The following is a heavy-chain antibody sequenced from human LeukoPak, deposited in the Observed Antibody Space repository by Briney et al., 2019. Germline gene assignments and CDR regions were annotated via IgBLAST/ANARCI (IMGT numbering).Heavy chain of an antibody. J-gene: IGHJ4*02. D-gene: IGHD6-13*01. CDR1: GYSFTSYW. CDR2: IYPGDSDT. CDR3: ARFRLWRAAAGSDYFDY. Sequence: GESLKISCKGSGYSFTSYWIGWVRQMPGKGLEWMGIIYPGDSDTRYSPSFQGQVTISADKSISTAYLQWSSLKASDTAVYYCARFRLWRAAAGSDYFDYWGQGTLVTVSS. V-gene: IGHV5-51*01.